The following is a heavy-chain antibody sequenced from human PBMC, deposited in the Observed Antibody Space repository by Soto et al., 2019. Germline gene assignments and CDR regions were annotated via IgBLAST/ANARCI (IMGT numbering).Heavy chain of an antibody. CDR2: ISTDNGNT. D-gene: IGHD3-3*01. Sequence: QVQLVQSGAEVKKPGASVKVSCKASGYTFTGSGISWVRQAPGQGLEWMGWISTDNGNTNYAQHLQGRVSMTTDTSTSTAYMDLRSLRSDDTAVYYCARDQGITTFGVYSMYYYGMDVWGQGTTVTVSS. V-gene: IGHV1-18*01. J-gene: IGHJ6*02. CDR1: GYTFTGSG. CDR3: ARDQGITTFGVYSMYYYGMDV.